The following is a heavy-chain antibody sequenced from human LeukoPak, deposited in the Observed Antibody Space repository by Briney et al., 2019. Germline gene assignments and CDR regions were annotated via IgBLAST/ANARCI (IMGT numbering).Heavy chain of an antibody. D-gene: IGHD2-15*01. Sequence: WASVKVSCKASGYTFTSYGISWVRQAPGQGLEWMGWISACNGNTNYAQKLQGRVTMTTDTSTSTAYMELRSLRSDDTAVYYCARTRGYCSGGSCYSRTDYYYYGMDVWGQGTTVTVSS. V-gene: IGHV1-18*01. J-gene: IGHJ6*02. CDR1: GYTFTSYG. CDR2: ISACNGNT. CDR3: ARTRGYCSGGSCYSRTDYYYYGMDV.